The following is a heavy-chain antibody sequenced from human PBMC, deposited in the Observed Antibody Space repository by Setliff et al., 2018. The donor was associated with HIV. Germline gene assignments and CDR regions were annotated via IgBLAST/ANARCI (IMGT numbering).Heavy chain of an antibody. D-gene: IGHD5-12*01. Sequence: GGSLRLSCAVSGFTFSRYAMSWVRQAPGKGLEWVSGISSTGGTTYYADSVKGRFTISRDNSKNTVYLQMNSLRAEDTAMYYCARDWRSGYDLNFDYWGQGTLVTVSS. J-gene: IGHJ4*02. CDR2: ISSTGGTT. CDR1: GFTFSRYA. V-gene: IGHV3-23*01. CDR3: ARDWRSGYDLNFDY.